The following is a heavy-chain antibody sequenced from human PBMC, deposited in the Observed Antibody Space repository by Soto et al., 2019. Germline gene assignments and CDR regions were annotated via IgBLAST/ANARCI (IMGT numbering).Heavy chain of an antibody. CDR2: ISAYNGNT. Sequence: QVQLVQSGAEVKKPGASVQVSCKASGYTFTSYGISWVRQAPGQGLEWMGWISAYNGNTNYAQKLQGRVTMTTDTSTSTAYMELRSLRSDDTAVYYCARDLYYDILTGYFDWLFDPWGQGTLVTVSS. J-gene: IGHJ5*02. CDR1: GYTFTSYG. V-gene: IGHV1-18*01. CDR3: ARDLYYDILTGYFDWLFDP. D-gene: IGHD3-9*01.